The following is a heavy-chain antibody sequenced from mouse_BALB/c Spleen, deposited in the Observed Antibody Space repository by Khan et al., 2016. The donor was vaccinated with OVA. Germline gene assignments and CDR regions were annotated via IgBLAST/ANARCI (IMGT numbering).Heavy chain of an antibody. J-gene: IGHJ3*01. CDR3: VRGRAY. Sequence: EVQLQESGPGLVKPSLSLSLTCTVTGYSITSDYAWNWIRQFPGHQLEWMGYRSYSGRTCYTPLIKSRISTTRDTSKNQFFLQLNSVTTEDTATYFCVRGRAYWGQGTLVTVSA. V-gene: IGHV3-2*02. CDR1: GYSITSDYA. CDR2: RSYSGRT. D-gene: IGHD3-3*01.